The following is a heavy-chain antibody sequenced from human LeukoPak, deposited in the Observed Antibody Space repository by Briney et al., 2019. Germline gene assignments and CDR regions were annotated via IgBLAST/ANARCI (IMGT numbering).Heavy chain of an antibody. Sequence: PGGSLRLSCAASVFTFSSYEMNWVRQAPGKGLEWVSYISSSGSNIYYADSVKGRFTISRDNAKNSLYLQMNSLRAEDTAVYYCARDGYYYDSSGYYYTAFDIWGQGTMVTVSS. D-gene: IGHD3-22*01. CDR3: ARDGYYYDSSGYYYTAFDI. CDR2: ISSSGSNI. CDR1: VFTFSSYE. J-gene: IGHJ3*02. V-gene: IGHV3-48*03.